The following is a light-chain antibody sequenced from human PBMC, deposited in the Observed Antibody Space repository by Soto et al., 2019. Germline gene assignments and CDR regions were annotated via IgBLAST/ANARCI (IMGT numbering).Light chain of an antibody. V-gene: IGLV2-11*01. CDR1: SSDVGRYNS. Sequence: QSALTQPRSVSGSPGQSVTISCTGTSSDVGRYNSVSWYQQHPGKAPKVMIYDVSERPSGVPDRFSGSKSGNTASLTISGLQAEDEADYYCCSYAGSPRYVFGTGPKLTVL. CDR3: CSYAGSPRYV. CDR2: DVS. J-gene: IGLJ1*01.